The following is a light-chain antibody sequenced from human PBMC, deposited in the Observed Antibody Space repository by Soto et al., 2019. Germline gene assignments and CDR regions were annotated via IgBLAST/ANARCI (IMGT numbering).Light chain of an antibody. Sequence: QSALTQPRSVSESPGQSVTISCSGTSSDVGAYKYVSWYQQHPGKAPKLMIYDVSKRPSGVPDRFSGSKSGSTASLTISGLQDEDEADYYCCSYAGSFTWVFGGGTKLTVL. CDR2: DVS. J-gene: IGLJ3*02. V-gene: IGLV2-11*01. CDR3: CSYAGSFTWV. CDR1: SSDVGAYKY.